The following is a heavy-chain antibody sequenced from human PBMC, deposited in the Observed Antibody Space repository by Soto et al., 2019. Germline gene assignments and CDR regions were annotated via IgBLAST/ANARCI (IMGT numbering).Heavy chain of an antibody. J-gene: IGHJ6*02. Sequence: PVGSLRLSCAASGFTVSSNCMSWVRRAPVKGLEWVSVIYSGGTTYYADSVKGRFTISRDNSKNTLYLQMNSLRAEDTAVYYCARHYCSSTSCSYPYYYYGMDVWGQGTKVTVS. V-gene: IGHV3-53*01. CDR1: GFTVSSNC. CDR2: IYSGGTT. CDR3: ARHYCSSTSCSYPYYYYGMDV. D-gene: IGHD2-2*01.